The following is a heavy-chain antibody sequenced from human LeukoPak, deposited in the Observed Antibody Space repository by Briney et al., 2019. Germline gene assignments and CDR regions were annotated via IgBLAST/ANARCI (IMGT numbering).Heavy chain of an antibody. Sequence: GGSLRLSCAASGFTFSSYWMHWVRQAPGKGLVWASRISSDESRTNYADSVKGRFTISRDNAKNTVYLQMNSLRAEDTAVYYCARVRAVAGTEVLYYFDYWGQGTLVTVSS. V-gene: IGHV3-74*01. D-gene: IGHD6-19*01. J-gene: IGHJ4*02. CDR1: GFTFSSYW. CDR3: ARVRAVAGTEVLYYFDY. CDR2: ISSDESRT.